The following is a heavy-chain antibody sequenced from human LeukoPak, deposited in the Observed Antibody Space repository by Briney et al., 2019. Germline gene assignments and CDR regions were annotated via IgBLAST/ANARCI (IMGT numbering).Heavy chain of an antibody. CDR3: ARFRSAAEL. CDR1: GFTFSSYG. CDR2: ISYDGSNK. J-gene: IGHJ4*02. Sequence: GGSLRLSCAASGFTFSSYGMHWVRQAPGKGLEWVAVISYDGSNKYYADSVKGRFTISRDNSKNTLYLQMNSLRAEDTAVYYCARFRSAAELWGQGTLVTVSS. V-gene: IGHV3-30*03. D-gene: IGHD6-13*01.